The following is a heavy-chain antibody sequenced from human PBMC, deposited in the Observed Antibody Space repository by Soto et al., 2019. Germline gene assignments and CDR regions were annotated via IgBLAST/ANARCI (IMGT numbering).Heavy chain of an antibody. CDR2: IDPSDSQT. J-gene: IGHJ4*02. CDR3: ARQIYDSDTGPNFQYYFDS. CDR1: GYSFACYW. V-gene: IGHV5-10-1*01. D-gene: IGHD3-22*01. Sequence: PGESLQISCQGCGYSFACYWITCVLQKPGKGLEGMGRIDPSDSQTYYSPSFRGHVTISVTKSITTVFLQWSSLRASDTAMYYCARQIYDSDTGPNFQYYFDSWGQGTPVTVSS.